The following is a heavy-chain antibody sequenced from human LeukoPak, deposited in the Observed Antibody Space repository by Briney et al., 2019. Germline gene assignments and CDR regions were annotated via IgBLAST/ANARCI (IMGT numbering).Heavy chain of an antibody. CDR1: GGSISSYY. CDR2: IYYSGST. V-gene: IGHV4-59*01. CDR3: ARAATHEYYYYGMDV. D-gene: IGHD5-24*01. Sequence: SETLSLTCTVSGGSISSYYWSWIRQPPGKGPKWIGYIYYSGSTNYNPSLKSRVTISVDTSKNQFSLKLSSVTAADTAVYYCARAATHEYYYYGMDVWGQGTTVTVSS. J-gene: IGHJ6*02.